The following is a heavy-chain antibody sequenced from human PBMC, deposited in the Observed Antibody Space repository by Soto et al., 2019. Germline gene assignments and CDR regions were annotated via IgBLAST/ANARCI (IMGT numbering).Heavy chain of an antibody. CDR2: IPPDDSDT. CDR3: TKRLRDVSIPGSWSDP. D-gene: IGHD3-10*01. CDR1: EYSFANQW. Sequence: PGESLKISCKGSEYSFANQWIGWVRQMPGKGLEWMEIIPPDDSDTLYSPSFQGQATVSVDKSISTVYLQWSSLKASDTAIYYCTKRLRDVSIPGSWSDPWGQGTLVTVSS. J-gene: IGHJ5*02. V-gene: IGHV5-51*01.